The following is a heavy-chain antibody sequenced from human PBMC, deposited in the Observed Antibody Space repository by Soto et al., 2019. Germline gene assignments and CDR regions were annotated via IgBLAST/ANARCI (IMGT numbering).Heavy chain of an antibody. CDR3: ARSGSYYPARNWFGP. J-gene: IGHJ5*02. D-gene: IGHD3-10*01. CDR1: GYTFTSYG. V-gene: IGHV1-18*01. CDR2: ISGFNDET. Sequence: GASVKVSCKASGYTFTSYGISWVRQAPGQGLEWMGWISGFNDETNHAQKLQGRVTMTKDTSTSTAYMGLRSLKSDDTAVYYCARSGSYYPARNWFGPWGQGTLVTVSS.